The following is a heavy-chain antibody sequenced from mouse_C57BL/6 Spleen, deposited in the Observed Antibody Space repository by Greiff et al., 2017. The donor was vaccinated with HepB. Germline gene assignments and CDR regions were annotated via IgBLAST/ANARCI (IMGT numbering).Heavy chain of an antibody. J-gene: IGHJ4*01. D-gene: IGHD4-1*01. CDR2: IDPSDSYT. V-gene: IGHV1-69*01. Sequence: QVQLQQPGAELVMPGASVKLSCKASGYTFTSYWMHWVKQRPGQGLEWIGEIDPSDSYTNYNQKFKGKSTLTVDKSASTAYMQLSSLKSEDSAVYSCARRTGTGNYAMDYWGQGTSVTVSS. CDR1: GYTFTSYW. CDR3: ARRTGTGNYAMDY.